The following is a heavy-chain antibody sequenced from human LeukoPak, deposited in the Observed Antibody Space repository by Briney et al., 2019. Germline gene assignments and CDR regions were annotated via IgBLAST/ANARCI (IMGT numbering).Heavy chain of an antibody. J-gene: IGHJ4*02. Sequence: PGGSLRLSCTASGFSFSGHWMHWARQLPGKGLVWVSRISPTGSTTSYADSVKGRFTISRDNSKNTLYLQMNSLRAEDTAVYYCAKLLHGDYDYFDYWGQGTLVTVSS. CDR3: AKLLHGDYDYFDY. V-gene: IGHV3-74*01. CDR1: GFSFSGHW. CDR2: ISPTGSTT. D-gene: IGHD4-17*01.